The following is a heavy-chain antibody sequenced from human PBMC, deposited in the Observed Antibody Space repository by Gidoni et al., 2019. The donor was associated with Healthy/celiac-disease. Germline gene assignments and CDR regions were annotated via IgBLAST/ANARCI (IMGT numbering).Heavy chain of an antibody. CDR3: ARDGPVAGTFWFDP. J-gene: IGHJ5*02. D-gene: IGHD6-19*01. CDR1: GGSFSGYY. V-gene: IGHV4-34*01. CDR2: INHSGST. Sequence: QVQLQQWGAGLLKPSETLSLTCAVYGGSFSGYYWSWIRQPPGKGLEWIGEINHSGSTNYNPSLKSRVTISVDTSKNQFSLKLSSVTAADTAVYYCARDGPVAGTFWFDPWGQGTLVTVSS.